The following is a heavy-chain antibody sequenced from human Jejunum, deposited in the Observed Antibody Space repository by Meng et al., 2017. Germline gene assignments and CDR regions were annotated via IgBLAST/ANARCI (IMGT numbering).Heavy chain of an antibody. J-gene: IGHJ4*02. D-gene: IGHD3-16*02. CDR1: GGSISSGGYY. CDR3: VTGLSHDYVWRNYRYQYYFDY. V-gene: IGHV4-31*03. CDR2: LSYSGST. Sequence: SETLSLTCTVSGGSISSGGYYWSCIRQHPGKGLEWIEYLSYSGSTYYNPSLKSRVTISVDTSKNQYSLKLSSVTAADTVVYYCVTGLSHDYVWRNYRYQYYFDYWGQGTLVTVSS.